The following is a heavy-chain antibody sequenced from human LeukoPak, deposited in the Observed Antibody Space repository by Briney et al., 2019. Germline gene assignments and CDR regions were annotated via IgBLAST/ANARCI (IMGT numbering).Heavy chain of an antibody. D-gene: IGHD6-13*01. CDR2: IYPGDSDP. CDR3: VRHGLGSSWFGFDY. CDR1: GYTFTTYW. Sequence: KPGESLQISCEGSGYTFTTYWIGWVRQLPGKGLEWMGIIYPGDSDPRYSPSFQGQVTISADTSISTAYLQWRSLKASDSAMYYCVRHGLGSSWFGFDYWGQGTLVTVSS. J-gene: IGHJ4*02. V-gene: IGHV5-51*01.